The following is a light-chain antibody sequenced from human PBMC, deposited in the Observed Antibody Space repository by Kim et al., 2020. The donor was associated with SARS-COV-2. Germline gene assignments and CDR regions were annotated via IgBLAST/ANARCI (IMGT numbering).Light chain of an antibody. CDR1: QNVATN. V-gene: IGKV3-15*01. Sequence: EILMTQSPATLPVSPGARATLSCRASQNVATNLAWHQQRPGQAPRLLIYGASTRATGIPARFSGVGSGTEFTLTISSLQSEDFAVYFCQQYNDWPWTFGQGTKVDIK. J-gene: IGKJ1*01. CDR3: QQYNDWPWT. CDR2: GAS.